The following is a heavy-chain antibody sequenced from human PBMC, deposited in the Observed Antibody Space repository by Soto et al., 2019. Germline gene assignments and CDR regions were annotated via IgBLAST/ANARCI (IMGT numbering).Heavy chain of an antibody. CDR3: ACRIIAGAGKTDY. CDR2: ISGSGGST. CDR1: RVTVNSYA. J-gene: IGHJ4*02. D-gene: IGHD6-19*01. Sequence: CSASCRVTVNSYAMSGVRKIPGKGLEWVSAISGSGGSTYYADSVKGRFTISRDNSKNTLYLQMNSLRAEDTAVYYCACRIIAGAGKTDYWGQGTLVPGSS. V-gene: IGHV3-23*01.